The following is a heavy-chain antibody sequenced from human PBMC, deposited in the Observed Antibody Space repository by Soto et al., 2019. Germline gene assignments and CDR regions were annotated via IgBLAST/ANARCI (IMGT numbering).Heavy chain of an antibody. J-gene: IGHJ4*02. V-gene: IGHV3-23*01. D-gene: IGHD3-9*01. CDR1: GFTFSSYA. CDR3: AKELNRRYFDSNPQRN. CDR2: ISGSGGST. Sequence: GGSLRLSCAASGFTFSSYAMSWVRQAPGKGLEWVSAISGSGGSTYYADSVKGRFTISRDNSKNTLYLQMNSLRAEDTAVYYCAKELNRRYFDSNPQRNWGQGTLVTVSS.